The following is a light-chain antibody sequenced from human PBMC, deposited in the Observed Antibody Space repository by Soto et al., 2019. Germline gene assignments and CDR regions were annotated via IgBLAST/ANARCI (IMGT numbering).Light chain of an antibody. V-gene: IGKV3-11*01. J-gene: IGKJ5*01. Sequence: EIVLTQSPATLSLSPGERATLSCRASQSVSIYLAWYQQKPGQAPRLLIYDSSNRAAGIPDRFRARGSGTDFTLFISNLEPEDSAVYYCQHRSNWPPITFGQGTRLEIK. CDR1: QSVSIY. CDR3: QHRSNWPPIT. CDR2: DSS.